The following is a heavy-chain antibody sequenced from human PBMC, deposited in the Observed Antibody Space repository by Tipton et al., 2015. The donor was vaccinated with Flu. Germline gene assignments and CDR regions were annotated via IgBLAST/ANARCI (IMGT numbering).Heavy chain of an antibody. CDR1: GGSLSGYY. J-gene: IGHJ4*02. CDR3: ARGQGNSGWRYFDY. CDR2: IYTSGNT. D-gene: IGHD6-19*01. Sequence: TLSLTCNVSGGSLSGYYWSWIRQPAGKGLEWIGRIYTSGNTNYSPSLKSRVTMSVDTSKNQFSLKLSSVTAADTAVYYCARGQGNSGWRYFDYWGQGTLVTVSS. V-gene: IGHV4-4*07.